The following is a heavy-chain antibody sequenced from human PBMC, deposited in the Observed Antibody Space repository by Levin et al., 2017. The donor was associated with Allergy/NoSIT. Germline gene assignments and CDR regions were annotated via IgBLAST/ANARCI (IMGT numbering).Heavy chain of an antibody. CDR2: ITTGSNYK. CDR1: GFDFHIYI. V-gene: IGHV3-21*01. CDR3: ARSHPLTGTTHFSYQDGMDV. Sequence: GGSLRLSCEASGFDFHIYIMNWVRQAPGKGLEWLSSITTGSNYKYYIDSVRGRFVISRDNGRNSLYLQMNSLRAEDTAVYYCARSHPLTGTTHFSYQDGMDVWGQGTTVTVSS. J-gene: IGHJ6*02. D-gene: IGHD1/OR15-1a*01.